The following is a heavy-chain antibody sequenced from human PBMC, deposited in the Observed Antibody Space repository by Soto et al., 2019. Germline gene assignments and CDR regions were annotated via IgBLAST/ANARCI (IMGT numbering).Heavy chain of an antibody. CDR2: IFWDDDK. Sequence: SRPTLVNPTQTLTMTCTFSGFSLSTSVVGVGWIRQPPGKALEWLALIFWDDDKRYSPSLRSRLTITKDTSKNQVVLTMTNMDLVDTATYYREHFYCDSRGFSFDIWG. CDR3: EHFYCDSRGFSFDI. CDR1: GFSLSTSVVG. V-gene: IGHV2-5*02. J-gene: IGHJ3*02. D-gene: IGHD4-17*01.